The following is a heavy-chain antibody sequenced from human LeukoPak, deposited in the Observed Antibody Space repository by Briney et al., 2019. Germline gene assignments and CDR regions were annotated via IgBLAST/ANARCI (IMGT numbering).Heavy chain of an antibody. D-gene: IGHD4-17*01. CDR3: ARVHGDYYYYYMDV. J-gene: IGHJ6*03. V-gene: IGHV4-59*01. CDR1: GGSISSYY. CDR2: IYYSGST. Sequence: SETLSLTCTVSGGSISSYYWSWIRQPPGKGLEWIGYIYYSGSTNYNPSLKSQVTISVDTSKNQFSLKLSSVTAADTAVYYCARVHGDYYYYYMDVWGKGTTVTVSS.